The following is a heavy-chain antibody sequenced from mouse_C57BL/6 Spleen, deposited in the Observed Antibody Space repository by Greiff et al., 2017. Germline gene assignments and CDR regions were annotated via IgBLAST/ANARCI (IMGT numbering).Heavy chain of an antibody. CDR2: IRNKANGYTT. J-gene: IGHJ4*01. Sequence: EVQVVESGGGLVQPGGSLSLSCAASGFTFTDYYMSWVRQPPGKALEWLGFIRNKANGYTTEYSASVKGRFTISRDNSQSILYLQMNALRAEDSATYYCARNYYGSSYYYAMDYWGQGTSVTVSS. CDR1: GFTFTDYY. V-gene: IGHV7-3*01. CDR3: ARNYYGSSYYYAMDY. D-gene: IGHD1-1*01.